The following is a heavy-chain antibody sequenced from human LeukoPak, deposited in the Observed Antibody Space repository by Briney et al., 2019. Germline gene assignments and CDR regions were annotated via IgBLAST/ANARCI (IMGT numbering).Heavy chain of an antibody. CDR1: GFTLSSNW. J-gene: IGHJ4*02. Sequence: PGGSLRLSCAVSGFTLSSNWMHWVRHAPGKGLEWVSRMDDEGSGTSYADSVKGRFTISRDNAKNTVYLQMNSLRVEDSAVYYCATVFDYWGQGTLVTVSS. CDR2: MDDEGSGT. V-gene: IGHV3-74*01. CDR3: ATVFDY.